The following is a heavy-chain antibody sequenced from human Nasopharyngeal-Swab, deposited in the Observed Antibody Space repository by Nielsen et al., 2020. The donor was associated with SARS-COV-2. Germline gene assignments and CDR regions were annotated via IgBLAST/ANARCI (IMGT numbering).Heavy chain of an antibody. CDR2: IYYSGST. J-gene: IGHJ4*02. Sequence: SETLSLTCTVSGGSISSYYWSWIRQPPGKGLEWIGYIYYSGSTNYNPSLKSRVTISVDTSKNQFSLKLSSVNAADTAVYYCARDLFFGAMSELGYWGQGTLVTVSS. V-gene: IGHV4-59*01. CDR1: GGSISSYY. CDR3: ARDLFFGAMSELGY. D-gene: IGHD3-16*01.